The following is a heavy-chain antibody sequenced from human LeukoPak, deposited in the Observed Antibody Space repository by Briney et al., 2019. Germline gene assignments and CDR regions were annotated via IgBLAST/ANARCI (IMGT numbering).Heavy chain of an antibody. V-gene: IGHV3-64*01. CDR1: GFTSSSYA. D-gene: IGHD3-10*01. Sequence: GGSLRLSCAASGFTSSSYAMHWVRQAPGKGLEYVSAISSNGGSTYYANSVKGRFTISRDNSKNTLYLQMGSLRAEDMAVYYCARVGYYYGSGSYPHPYFDYWGQGTLVTVSS. CDR3: ARVGYYYGSGSYPHPYFDY. J-gene: IGHJ4*02. CDR2: ISSNGGST.